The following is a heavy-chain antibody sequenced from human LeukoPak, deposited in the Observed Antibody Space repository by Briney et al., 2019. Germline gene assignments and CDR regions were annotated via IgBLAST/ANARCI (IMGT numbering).Heavy chain of an antibody. CDR3: AKVVELWFPNDAFDI. Sequence: GRSLRLSCAASGFTFSSYGMPWVRQAPGKGLEWVAVISYDGSNKYYADSVKGRFTISKDNSKNTLYLQMNSLRAEDTAVYYCAKVVELWFPNDAFDIWGQGIMVTVSS. CDR1: GFTFSSYG. J-gene: IGHJ3*02. D-gene: IGHD5-18*01. V-gene: IGHV3-30*18. CDR2: ISYDGSNK.